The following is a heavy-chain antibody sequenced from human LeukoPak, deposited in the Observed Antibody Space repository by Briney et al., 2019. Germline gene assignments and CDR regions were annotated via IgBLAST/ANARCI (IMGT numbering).Heavy chain of an antibody. CDR2: IYYSGST. V-gene: IGHV4-39*07. D-gene: IGHD3-3*01. Sequence: SETLSLTCTVSGGSISGSSYYWGWIRQPPGKGLEWIGSIYYSGSTYYNPSLKSRVTISVDTSKNQFSLKLSSVTAADTAVYYCARGGIFGVVKKIKNYFDYWGQGTLVTVSS. J-gene: IGHJ4*02. CDR1: GGSISGSSYY. CDR3: ARGGIFGVVKKIKNYFDY.